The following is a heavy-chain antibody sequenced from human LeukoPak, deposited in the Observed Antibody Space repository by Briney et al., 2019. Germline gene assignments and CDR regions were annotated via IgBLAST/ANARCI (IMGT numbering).Heavy chain of an antibody. V-gene: IGHV4-39*07. Sequence: SETLSLTCTVSGGSISSSSYYWGWIRQPPGKGLEWIGSIYYSGSTYYNPSLKSRVTISVDTSKNQFSLKLSSVTAADTAVYYCARAGEDIVATTEPPFDYWGQGTLVTVSS. J-gene: IGHJ4*02. CDR1: GGSISSSSYY. CDR3: ARAGEDIVATTEPPFDY. D-gene: IGHD5-12*01. CDR2: IYYSGST.